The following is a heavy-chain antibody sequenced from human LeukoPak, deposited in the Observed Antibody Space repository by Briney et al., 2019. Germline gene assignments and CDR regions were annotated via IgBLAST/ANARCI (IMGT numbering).Heavy chain of an antibody. CDR2: INLNAVTT. Sequence: SVKVSCKASGYTFTNYYIHWMRQAPGQGLEWVGIINLNAVTTRYAQKFQGRITETRDTSTSTVYMELSSLRSEDTAVYFCAREGAAEAKNFDYWGQGTLVIVSS. CDR3: AREGAAEAKNFDY. D-gene: IGHD6-25*01. CDR1: GYTFTNYY. J-gene: IGHJ4*02. V-gene: IGHV1-46*01.